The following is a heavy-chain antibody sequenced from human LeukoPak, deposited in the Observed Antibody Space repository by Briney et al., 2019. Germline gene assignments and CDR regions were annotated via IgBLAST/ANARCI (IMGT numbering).Heavy chain of an antibody. CDR2: IYYSGST. V-gene: IGHV4-59*01. J-gene: IGHJ3*02. CDR1: GGSFSGYY. CDR3: ARVLDLSKRGLDAFDI. D-gene: IGHD3-16*01. Sequence: SETLSLTCAVYGGSFSGYYWSWIRQHPGKGLEWIGYIYYSGSTNYNPSLKSRVTISVDTSKKQFSLKLSSATAADTAVYYCARVLDLSKRGLDAFDIWGQGTMVTVSS.